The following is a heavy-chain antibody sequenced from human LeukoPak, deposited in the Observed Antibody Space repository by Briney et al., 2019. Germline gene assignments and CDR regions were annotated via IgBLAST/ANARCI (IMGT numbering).Heavy chain of an antibody. CDR2: IYPGDSDT. J-gene: IGHJ3*02. CDR3: ATGYGSGRGAFDI. Sequence: GESLKISCKGSGYSFIDYWIGWVRQLPGKGLEWMGIIYPGDSDTRYSPSFQGQVTISADKSISTAYLQWSSLKASDTAIYYCATGYGSGRGAFDIWGQGTMVSVSS. D-gene: IGHD6-19*01. V-gene: IGHV5-51*01. CDR1: GYSFIDYW.